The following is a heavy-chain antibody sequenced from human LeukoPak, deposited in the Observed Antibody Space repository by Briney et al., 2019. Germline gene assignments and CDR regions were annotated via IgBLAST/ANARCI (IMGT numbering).Heavy chain of an antibody. Sequence: GGSLRLSCAASGFTFSSYRMSWVRQAPGKGLEWVANIKQDGSEKYYVDSVEGRFTISRDNAKNSLYLQMNSLRAEDTAVYYCARASGRPYYYYGMDVWGQGTTVTVSS. D-gene: IGHD3-10*01. V-gene: IGHV3-7*04. J-gene: IGHJ6*02. CDR2: IKQDGSEK. CDR1: GFTFSSYR. CDR3: ARASGRPYYYYGMDV.